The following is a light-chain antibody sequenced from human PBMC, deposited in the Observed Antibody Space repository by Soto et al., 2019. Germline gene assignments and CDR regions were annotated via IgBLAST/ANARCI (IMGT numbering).Light chain of an antibody. V-gene: IGKV3-20*01. CDR3: QQYGSSHT. Sequence: EIVLTQSPGTLSLSPGERATLSCRASQSVSSSYLAWYQQKPGQAPRLLIYGASSRATGIPDRFSGSGSGTDFTITISRLEPEDVAVYYCQQYGSSHTFGQGTKLEIK. CDR1: QSVSSSY. CDR2: GAS. J-gene: IGKJ2*01.